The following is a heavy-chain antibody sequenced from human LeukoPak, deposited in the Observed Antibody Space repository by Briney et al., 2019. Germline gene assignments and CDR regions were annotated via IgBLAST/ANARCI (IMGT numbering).Heavy chain of an antibody. CDR2: ISWNGGSI. D-gene: IGHD3-22*01. CDR3: ARDPYDSSGYYRSDQYFQH. Sequence: GGSLRLSCAASGFTFDDYAMHWVRQAPGKGLEWVSVISWNGGSIGYADSVKGRFTISRDNAKKSLYLQMNSLRAEDTAVYYCARDPYDSSGYYRSDQYFQHWGQGTLVTVSS. CDR1: GFTFDDYA. V-gene: IGHV3-9*01. J-gene: IGHJ1*01.